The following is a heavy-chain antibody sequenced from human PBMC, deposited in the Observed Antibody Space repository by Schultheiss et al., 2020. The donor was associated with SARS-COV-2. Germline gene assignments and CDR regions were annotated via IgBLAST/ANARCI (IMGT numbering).Heavy chain of an antibody. CDR3: ARDRRDGGAFDI. CDR1: GGSFSGYY. Sequence: SQTLSLTCAVYGGSFSGYYWSWIRQPPGKGLEWIGSIYYSGTTYYNPSLKSRVTISVDTSKNQFSLKVSSVTAADTAVYYCARDRRDGGAFDIWGQGTMVTVSS. V-gene: IGHV4-34*01. CDR2: IYYSGTT. J-gene: IGHJ3*02. D-gene: IGHD5-24*01.